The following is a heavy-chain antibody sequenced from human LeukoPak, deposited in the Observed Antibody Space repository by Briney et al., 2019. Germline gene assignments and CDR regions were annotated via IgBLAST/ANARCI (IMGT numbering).Heavy chain of an antibody. D-gene: IGHD5-24*01. J-gene: IGHJ4*02. CDR1: EYTFTGYY. CDR2: INPNSGGT. V-gene: IGHV1-2*02. CDR3: ARDLERAAALFLRDGYNSGVDY. Sequence: ASVKVSCKASEYTFTGYYMHWVRQAPGQGLEWMGWINPNSGGTNYAQKFQGRVTMTRDTSISTAYMELSRLTSDDTAVYYCARDLERAAALFLRDGYNSGVDYWGQGTLVTVSS.